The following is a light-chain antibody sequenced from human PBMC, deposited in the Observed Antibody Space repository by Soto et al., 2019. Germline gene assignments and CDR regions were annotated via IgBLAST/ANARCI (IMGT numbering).Light chain of an antibody. Sequence: DIQLTHSPSFLSASVGDRVTITCRASQDIRTSLAWYQQKPGKAPKVLIHAASTLQSGVPSRFSGSGSGTEFTLTISSLQSEDFAVYYCQQYNSWPLTFGGGTKVDIK. V-gene: IGKV1-9*01. J-gene: IGKJ4*01. CDR1: QDIRTS. CDR3: QQYNSWPLT. CDR2: AAS.